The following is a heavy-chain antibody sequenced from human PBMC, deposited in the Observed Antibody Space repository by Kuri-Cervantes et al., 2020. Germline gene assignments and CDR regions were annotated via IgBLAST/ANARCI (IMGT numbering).Heavy chain of an antibody. V-gene: IGHV3-30*02. CDR2: IRYDGTNT. D-gene: IGHD2-15*01. CDR1: GFTFTTCG. CDR3: TRGVGSGGRY. Sequence: GESLKISCAGSGFTFTTCGIHWVREAPGKGLEWVAFIRYDGTNTFYGDSVKGRFTISRDNSKKMVYLQMNSLRAEDTAVYYCTRGVGSGGRYWGQGTLVTVSS. J-gene: IGHJ4*02.